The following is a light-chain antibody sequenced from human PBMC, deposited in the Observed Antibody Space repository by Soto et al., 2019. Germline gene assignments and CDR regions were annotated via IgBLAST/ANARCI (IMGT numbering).Light chain of an antibody. V-gene: IGKV3-20*01. J-gene: IGKJ1*01. CDR3: QQYDHSPRT. CDR2: GVS. CDR1: QSLKRTF. Sequence: IILTQSPGTLSLSPGERDTLSFRASQSLKRTFLAWYQHKPGQSPRLLISGVSSRDAGVPDRFSGSGSGTDSTLTISRLETQDSAVYFCQQYDHSPRTFGQGTKVDIK.